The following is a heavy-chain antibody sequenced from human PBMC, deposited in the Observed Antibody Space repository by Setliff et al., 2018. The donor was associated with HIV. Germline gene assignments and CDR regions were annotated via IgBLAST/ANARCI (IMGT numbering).Heavy chain of an antibody. D-gene: IGHD3-10*01. CDR3: ARGALLAVFDFDH. J-gene: IGHJ4*01. Sequence: ASVKVSCKASGYTFTTYSLHWVRQAPGQSLEWMGWINVGNGDTKYSQDLQGRITITRDTSASTAYMELSRLRSDDTAVYFCARGALLAVFDFDHWGHGTLVTVS. CDR1: GYTFTTYS. V-gene: IGHV1-3*01. CDR2: INVGNGDT.